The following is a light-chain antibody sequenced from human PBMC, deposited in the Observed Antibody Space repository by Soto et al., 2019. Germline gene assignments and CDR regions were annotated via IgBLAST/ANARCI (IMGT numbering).Light chain of an antibody. Sequence: EIVMTQSPATLSVSPGERATLACRASQTVASNVAWYQQKPGQAPRLLIHGASTRATGVPARFSGSGSGTEFTLTISSLQSDYFAVYYCQQYHNWPPQYTFGQGTKLQIK. V-gene: IGKV3-15*01. CDR1: QTVASN. J-gene: IGKJ2*01. CDR2: GAS. CDR3: QQYHNWPPQYT.